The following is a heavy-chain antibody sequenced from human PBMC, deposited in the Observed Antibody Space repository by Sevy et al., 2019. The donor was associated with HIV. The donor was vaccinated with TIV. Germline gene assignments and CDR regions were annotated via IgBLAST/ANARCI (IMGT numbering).Heavy chain of an antibody. CDR1: GFTFSSYG. V-gene: IGHV3-30*03. CDR3: ARGLAALPGYYYGLDV. CDR2: ILYDGSNK. D-gene: IGHD6-6*01. Sequence: QLGGPLRLSCAASGFTFSSYGMLWVRQAPGKGLEWVTSILYDGSNKYYADSLKGRFTISRDNSKNMLYLQMNSLRVEDTAIYYCARGLAALPGYYYGLDVWGQGTTVTVSS. J-gene: IGHJ6*02.